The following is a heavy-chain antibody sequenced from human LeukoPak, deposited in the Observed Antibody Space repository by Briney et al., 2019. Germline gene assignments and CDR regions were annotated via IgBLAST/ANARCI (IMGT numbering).Heavy chain of an antibody. CDR1: GFTFSSYW. CDR2: VKQDGSEK. Sequence: GGSLRLSCAASGFTFSSYWMSWVRQAPGKGLEWVANVKQDGSEKYSVDSVKGRFTISRDNAKNSVYLQMNSLRAEDTAVYYCAKDISSGWPNWFDPWGQGTLVTVSS. D-gene: IGHD6-19*01. V-gene: IGHV3-7*03. CDR3: AKDISSGWPNWFDP. J-gene: IGHJ5*02.